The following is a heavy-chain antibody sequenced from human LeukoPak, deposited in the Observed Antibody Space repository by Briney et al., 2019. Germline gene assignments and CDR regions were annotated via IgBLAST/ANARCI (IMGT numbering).Heavy chain of an antibody. V-gene: IGHV4-34*01. D-gene: IGHD1-14*01. CDR3: ASLGIKGFDY. Sequence: SETLSLTCAVYGGSFSGYYWSWIRQPPGKGLEWIGEINHSGSINYSPSLKSRLTISVDTSKHQFSLKLSSVTAADTAVYYCASLGIKGFDYWGQGTLVTVSS. CDR1: GGSFSGYY. CDR2: INHSGSI. J-gene: IGHJ4*02.